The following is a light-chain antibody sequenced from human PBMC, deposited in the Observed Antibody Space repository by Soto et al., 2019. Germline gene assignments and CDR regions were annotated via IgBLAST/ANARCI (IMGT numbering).Light chain of an antibody. CDR3: QQYNKSPKT. CDR2: SAS. V-gene: IGKV3-15*01. CDR1: QSVSSN. Sequence: EIVMTQSPATLSVSPGERATLSCRASQSVSSNLAWYQQKPGQAPRLLIYSASTRVTGIPARCSRSGSGTEFTHTISSLKSEDFAVYYCQQYNKSPKTFGGGTKVEIK. J-gene: IGKJ4*01.